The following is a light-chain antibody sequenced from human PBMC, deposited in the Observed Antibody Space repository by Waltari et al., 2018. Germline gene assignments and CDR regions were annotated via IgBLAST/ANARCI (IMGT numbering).Light chain of an antibody. CDR3: QAWDSNTAHYV. CDR1: QLGNKY. V-gene: IGLV3-1*01. CDR2: QDT. Sequence: SSELTQPPSVSVSPGQTARVTCPGDQLGNKYASWYQQKPGQSPVLVIYQDTKRPSGIPERFSGSNSGNTATLTITGTQALDEADYYCQAWDSNTAHYVFGTGTKVTVL. J-gene: IGLJ1*01.